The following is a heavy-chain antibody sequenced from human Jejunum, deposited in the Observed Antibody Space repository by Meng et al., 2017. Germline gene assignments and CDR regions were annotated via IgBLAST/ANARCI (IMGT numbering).Heavy chain of an antibody. Sequence: GGSLRLSCAASGFTFRDYEMNWVRQAPGKGLEWIAYISLIGSTIYYADSVKGRFIISRDNAKNSLYLQMNSLRPEDTAVYYCARDDYNSGPGWFDPWGQGTLVTVSS. CDR3: ARDDYNSGPGWFDP. J-gene: IGHJ5*02. CDR2: ISLIGSTI. V-gene: IGHV3-48*03. CDR1: GFTFRDYE. D-gene: IGHD3-22*01.